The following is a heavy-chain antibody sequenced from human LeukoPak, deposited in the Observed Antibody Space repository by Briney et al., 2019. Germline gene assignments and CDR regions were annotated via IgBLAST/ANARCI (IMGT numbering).Heavy chain of an antibody. J-gene: IGHJ3*02. CDR3: ARDKSGSSGYYDAFDI. D-gene: IGHD3-22*01. V-gene: IGHV4-61*01. Sequence: TSETLSHTCTVSGGSVSSGSYYWSWVRQPPGKGLEWIGHKYSSGSTSYNPSLMSRVTMSLDMSKKQLSLKMSSVTAADTAVYYCARDKSGSSGYYDAFDIWGQGTMVTVSS. CDR2: KYSSGST. CDR1: GGSVSSGSYY.